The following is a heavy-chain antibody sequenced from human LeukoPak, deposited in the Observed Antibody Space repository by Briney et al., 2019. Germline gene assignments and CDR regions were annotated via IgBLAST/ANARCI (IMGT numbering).Heavy chain of an antibody. D-gene: IGHD6-19*01. V-gene: IGHV4-59*08. J-gene: IGHJ4*02. CDR3: ARHMDSGWSYFDY. CDR2: IYYSGST. CDR1: GDSISSYY. Sequence: SETLSLTCTVSGDSISSYYWSWIRQPPGKGLEWIGYIYYSGSTNYNPSLKSRVTISVDTSKNQFSLNLSSVTAADTAVYYCARHMDSGWSYFDYWGQGTLVTVSS.